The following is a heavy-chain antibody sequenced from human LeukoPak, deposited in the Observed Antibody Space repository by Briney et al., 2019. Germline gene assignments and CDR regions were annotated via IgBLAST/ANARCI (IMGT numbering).Heavy chain of an antibody. CDR2: IKQDGSEK. CDR3: ARDRKDIVVVVAATIDY. V-gene: IGHV3-7*01. D-gene: IGHD2-15*01. Sequence: GGSLRLSCAASGFTFSSYWMSWVRQAPGKGLEWVANIKQDGSEKYYVDSVKGRFTISRDNAKNSLYLQMNSLRADDTAVYYCARDRKDIVVVVAATIDYWGQGTLVTVSS. CDR1: GFTFSSYW. J-gene: IGHJ4*02.